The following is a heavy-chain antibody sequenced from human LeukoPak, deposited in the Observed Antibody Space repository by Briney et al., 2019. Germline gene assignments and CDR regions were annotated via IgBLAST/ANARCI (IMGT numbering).Heavy chain of an antibody. J-gene: IGHJ6*02. CDR1: GFIFDDYA. CDR2: ISWNSGRV. V-gene: IGHV3-9*01. D-gene: IGHD2-2*01. CDR3: AKDWGGGCSSSSCSETAIYNYGMDL. Sequence: PGRSLRLSCAASGFIFDDYAMHWVRQAPGKGLGWVSGISWNSGRVDYADSVKGRFTISRDNAKNSLHLQMCSLRPEDTALYYCAKDWGGGCSSSSCSETAIYNYGMDLWGQGTTVTVSS.